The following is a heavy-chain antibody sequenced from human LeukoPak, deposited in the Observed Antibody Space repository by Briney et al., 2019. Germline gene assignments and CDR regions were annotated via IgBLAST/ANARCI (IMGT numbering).Heavy chain of an antibody. CDR3: ARSIVVVPAAIHYYYMDV. D-gene: IGHD2-2*02. CDR2: IIPIFGTA. V-gene: IGHV1-69*05. Sequence: SVKVSCKASGGTFSSYAISWVRQAPGQGLEWMGGIIPIFGTANYAQKFQGRVTITTDESTSTAYMELSSLRSEDTAVYYCARSIVVVPAAIHYYYMDVWGKGTTVTVSS. J-gene: IGHJ6*03. CDR1: GGTFSSYA.